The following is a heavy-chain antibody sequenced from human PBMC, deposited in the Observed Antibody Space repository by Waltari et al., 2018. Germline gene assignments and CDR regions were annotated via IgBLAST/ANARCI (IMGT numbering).Heavy chain of an antibody. CDR3: ARARKSFWFDS. J-gene: IGHJ5*01. CDR2: MNPNSGDT. V-gene: IGHV1-8*01. CDR1: GYTFTNYD. Sequence: QVLLVQSGAEGMKPGASVKVSCKASGYTFTNYDIYWVRQAAGQGLEWMGWMNPNSGDTHYAQKFQGRVTFTRDTSTSRAFIEMSNLRSDDTAVYYCARARKSFWFDSWGQGTLVAVSS.